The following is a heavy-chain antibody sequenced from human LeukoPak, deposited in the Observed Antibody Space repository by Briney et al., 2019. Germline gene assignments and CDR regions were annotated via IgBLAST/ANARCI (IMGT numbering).Heavy chain of an antibody. CDR3: AKNLAAAGTAPFDY. Sequence: GGSLRLSCAASGFTFEDYGMSWVRQAPGKGLEWVSGINGNGGSTGYADSVKGRFTISRDNAKNTLYLQMNSLRAEDTALYYCAKNLAAAGTAPFDYWGQGTLVTVSS. J-gene: IGHJ4*02. CDR2: INGNGGST. V-gene: IGHV3-20*04. D-gene: IGHD6-13*01. CDR1: GFTFEDYG.